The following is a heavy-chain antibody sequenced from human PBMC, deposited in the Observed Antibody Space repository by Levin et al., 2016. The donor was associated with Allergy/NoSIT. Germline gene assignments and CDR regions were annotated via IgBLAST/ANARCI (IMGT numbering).Heavy chain of an antibody. CDR1: NSV. CDR2: ISHDGYSN. J-gene: IGHJ3*01. D-gene: IGHD6-19*01. V-gene: IGHV3-30*04. CDR3: ARGTDSSGRCDVFDL. Sequence: GGSLRLSCAAPNSVIHWGRLAPGKGLEWVAAISHDGYSNYYEDSVKGRFSISRDNSKNTVYLQMDSLRLEDTAVYYCARGTDSSGRCDVFDLWGQGTMVTVSS.